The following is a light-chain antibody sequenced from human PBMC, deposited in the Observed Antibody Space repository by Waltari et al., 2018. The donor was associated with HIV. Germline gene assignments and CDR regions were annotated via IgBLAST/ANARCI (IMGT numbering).Light chain of an antibody. J-gene: IGLJ2*01. V-gene: IGLV3-1*01. Sequence: SYEVTQPPSVAVSPGQTASITCTGYDSGDQYTCWYQQKPGQSPLLVIYQDDKRPSGIPARFSASSSGHTATLTISGTLPMDEADYYCQAWGSTTSGVFGRGTKLTVL. CDR1: DSGDQY. CDR3: QAWGSTTSGV. CDR2: QDD.